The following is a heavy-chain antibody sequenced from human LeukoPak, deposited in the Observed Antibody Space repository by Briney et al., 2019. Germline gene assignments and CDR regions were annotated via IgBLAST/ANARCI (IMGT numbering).Heavy chain of an antibody. CDR1: GGSFSGYY. Sequence: PSETLSLTCAVYGGSFSGYYWSWIRQPPGKGLEWIGEINHSGSANYNPSLKSRVTISVDTSKNQFSLKLSSVTAADTAVYYCARGGIYYDYVWGRYRPRPLGYWGQGTLVTVSS. J-gene: IGHJ4*02. CDR3: ARGGIYYDYVWGRYRPRPLGY. D-gene: IGHD3-16*02. V-gene: IGHV4-34*01. CDR2: INHSGSA.